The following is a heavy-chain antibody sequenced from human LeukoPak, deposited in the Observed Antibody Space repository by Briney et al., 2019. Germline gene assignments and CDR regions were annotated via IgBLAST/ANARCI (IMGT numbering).Heavy chain of an antibody. Sequence: GGSLRLSCAASGFTFSDHYMDWVRQAPGKGLEGVGRTRNKANSYTTEYAASVKGRFTISRDDSKNSLYLQMNSLKTEDTAVYYCARVNSGSYIFDYWGQGTLVTVSS. CDR3: ARVNSGSYIFDY. CDR1: GFTFSDHY. D-gene: IGHD1-26*01. V-gene: IGHV3-72*01. CDR2: TRNKANSYTT. J-gene: IGHJ4*02.